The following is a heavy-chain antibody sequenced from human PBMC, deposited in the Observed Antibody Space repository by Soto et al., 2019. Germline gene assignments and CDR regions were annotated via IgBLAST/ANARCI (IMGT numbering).Heavy chain of an antibody. J-gene: IGHJ6*02. D-gene: IGHD3-22*01. V-gene: IGHV4-34*01. CDR2: INHSGST. CDR1: GGSFSGYY. CDR3: ARSYYDSSGYYWYYYYGMVV. Sequence: SETLSLTCAVYGGSFSGYYWSWIRQPPGKGLEWIGEINHSGSTNYNPSLKSRVTISVDTSKNQFSLKLSSVTAADTAVYYCARSYYDSSGYYWYYYYGMVVWGQGTAVTVSS.